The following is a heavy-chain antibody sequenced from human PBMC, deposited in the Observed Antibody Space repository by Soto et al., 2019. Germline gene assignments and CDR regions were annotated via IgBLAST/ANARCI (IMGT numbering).Heavy chain of an antibody. J-gene: IGHJ6*02. CDR3: ARRQISPPTRGAASARGGMDV. CDR1: GFTFNNYG. CDR2: IWNDGNGY. V-gene: IGHV3-33*01. Sequence: QVQLVESGGGVVQPGRSLRLACAASGFTFNNYGMHWVRQAPGKGLEWVAVIWNDGNGYYYANSVKGRFTISRDNYKNTVYLQMSSLRAEDTAVYYCARRQISPPTRGAASARGGMDVWGQGTTVTVSS. D-gene: IGHD6-13*01.